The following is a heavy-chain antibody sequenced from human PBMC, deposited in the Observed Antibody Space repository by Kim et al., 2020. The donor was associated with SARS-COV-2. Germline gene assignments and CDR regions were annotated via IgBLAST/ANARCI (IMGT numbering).Heavy chain of an antibody. CDR1: GFTFTSSA. V-gene: IGHV1-58*01. CDR2: IVVGSGNT. J-gene: IGHJ6*02. Sequence: SVKVSCKASGFTFTSSAVQWVRQARGQRLEWIGRIVVGSGNTNYAQKFQERVTITRDMSTNTAYMELSSLRSEDTAVYYCAADPLHSGYVPYYYGMDVWGQGTTVTVSS. D-gene: IGHD5-12*01. CDR3: AADPLHSGYVPYYYGMDV.